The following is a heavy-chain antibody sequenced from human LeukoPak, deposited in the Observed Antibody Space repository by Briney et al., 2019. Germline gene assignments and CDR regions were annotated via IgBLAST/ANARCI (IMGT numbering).Heavy chain of an antibody. Sequence: HTGGSLRLSCAASGFTFSSYGMHWVRQAPGKGLEWVAVISYDGSNKYYADSVKGRFTISRDNSKNTLYLQMNSLRAEDTAVYYCAKDFPGGSYEDDVFDIWAKGQWSPSLQ. CDR3: AKDFPGGSYEDDVFDI. V-gene: IGHV3-30*18. CDR1: GFTFSSYG. J-gene: IGHJ3*02. D-gene: IGHD1-26*01. CDR2: ISYDGSNK.